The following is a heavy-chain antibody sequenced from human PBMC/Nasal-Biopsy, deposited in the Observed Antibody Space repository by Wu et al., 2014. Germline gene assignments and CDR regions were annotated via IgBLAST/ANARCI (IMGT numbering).Heavy chain of an antibody. D-gene: IGHD2-15*01. CDR1: GYSFTGYY. V-gene: IGHV1-2*02. J-gene: IGHJ5*02. CDR3: ARGFDLAETNWFDP. Sequence: VKVSCKASGYSFTGYYMHWVRQAPGQGLEWMGMIKPKSGGTKYAQKFQGRVTMTRDTSISTAYMELSGLRLDDTAVYFCARGFDLAETNWFDPWGQGTQVTVSS. CDR2: IKPKSGGT.